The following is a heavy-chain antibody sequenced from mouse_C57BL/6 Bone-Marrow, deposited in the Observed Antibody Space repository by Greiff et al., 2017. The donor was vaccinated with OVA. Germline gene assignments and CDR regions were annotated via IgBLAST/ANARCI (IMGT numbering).Heavy chain of an antibody. CDR1: GYTFTSYW. Sequence: QVQLQQPGAELVKPGASVKMSCKASGYTFTSYWITWVKQRPGQGLEWIGDIYPGSGSTNYNEKFKSKATLTVDTSSSTAYMQLSSLTSEDSAVYCYARMEADQARFAYWGQGTRVTVSA. CDR3: ARMEADQARFAY. D-gene: IGHD3-2*02. V-gene: IGHV1-55*01. J-gene: IGHJ3*01. CDR2: IYPGSGST.